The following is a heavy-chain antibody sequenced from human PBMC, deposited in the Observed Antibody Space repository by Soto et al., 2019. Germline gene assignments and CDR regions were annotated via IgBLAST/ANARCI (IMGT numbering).Heavy chain of an antibody. D-gene: IGHD6-13*01. CDR1: GGSFSGYY. CDR2: INHSGST. Sequence: QVQLQQWGAGLLKPSETLSLTCAVYGGSFSGYYWSWIRQPPGKGLEWIGEINHSGSTNYNPSLKSRVTISVDTSKNQFSLKLSSVTAADTAVYYCARAVGIAAAGTVYMDVWGKGTTVTVSS. V-gene: IGHV4-34*01. CDR3: ARAVGIAAAGTVYMDV. J-gene: IGHJ6*03.